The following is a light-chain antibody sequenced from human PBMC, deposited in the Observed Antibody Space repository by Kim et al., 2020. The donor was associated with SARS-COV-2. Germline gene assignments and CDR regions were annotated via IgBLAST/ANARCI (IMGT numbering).Light chain of an antibody. V-gene: IGLV1-40*01. CDR3: QSYDSSLSGSV. CDR1: SSNIVAGYA. Sequence: QRLTISCTGSSSNIVAGYAVLWSQLLPGTAPTLLIFGNRNRPSGVPDRFSGSKSGTSASLAITGLQAENETDYYFQSYDSSLSGSVFGGGTKLTVL. CDR2: GNR. J-gene: IGLJ2*01.